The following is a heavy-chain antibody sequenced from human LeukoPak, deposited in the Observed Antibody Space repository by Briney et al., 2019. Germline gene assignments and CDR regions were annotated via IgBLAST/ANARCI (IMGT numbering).Heavy chain of an antibody. J-gene: IGHJ6*03. CDR3: ARESFTVTSDYYMDV. CDR2: INPSGGST. Sequence: ASEKVSCKASGYTFTSYYMHWVRQAPGQGLEWMGIINPSGGSTSYAQKFQGRVTMTRDTSTSTVYMELSSLRSEDTAVYYCARESFTVTSDYYMDVWGKGTTVTVSS. V-gene: IGHV1-46*01. D-gene: IGHD4-17*01. CDR1: GYTFTSYY.